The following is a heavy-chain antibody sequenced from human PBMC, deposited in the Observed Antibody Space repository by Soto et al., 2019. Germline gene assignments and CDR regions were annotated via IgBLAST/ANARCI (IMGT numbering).Heavy chain of an antibody. J-gene: IGHJ4*02. Sequence: ASVKVYCKASGYTFTTYDIPWVRQVTGQVLEWMGWMNPYNFNTCSTQKFQGRVTMTRNTSISTVYMELTSLRSEDTAVYYCARRKERSGPHYFDYWGQGSLVTVS. CDR1: GYTFTTYD. V-gene: IGHV1-8*01. CDR2: MNPYNFNT. CDR3: ARRKERSGPHYFDY. D-gene: IGHD6-25*01.